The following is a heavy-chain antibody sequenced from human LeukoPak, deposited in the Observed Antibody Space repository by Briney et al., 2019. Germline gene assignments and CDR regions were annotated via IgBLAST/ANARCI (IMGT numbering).Heavy chain of an antibody. CDR3: ARRNSSGWYSY. CDR1: GFTFSSYA. V-gene: IGHV3-64*01. J-gene: IGHJ4*02. CDR2: ISSNGGST. D-gene: IGHD6-19*01. Sequence: GGSLRLSCAASGFTFSSYAMHWVRQAPGKGLEYVSVISSNGGSTNYANSVKGRFTISRDNSKNTLYLQMGSLRAEDMAVYYCARRNSSGWYSYWGQGSLVTVSS.